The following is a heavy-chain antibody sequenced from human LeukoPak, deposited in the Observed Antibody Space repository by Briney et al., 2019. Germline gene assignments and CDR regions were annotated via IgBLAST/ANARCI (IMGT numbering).Heavy chain of an antibody. CDR3: ARGAYYYDSSGYYWGVFDY. CDR2: IYYSGST. J-gene: IGHJ4*02. V-gene: IGHV4-59*12. D-gene: IGHD3-22*01. Sequence: SETLSLTCSVSGGSISSYYWSWIRQPPGKGLEWIGYIYYSGSTKYNPSLKSRVTISVDTSKNQFSLKLSSVTAADTAVYYCARGAYYYDSSGYYWGVFDYWGQGTLVTVSS. CDR1: GGSISSYY.